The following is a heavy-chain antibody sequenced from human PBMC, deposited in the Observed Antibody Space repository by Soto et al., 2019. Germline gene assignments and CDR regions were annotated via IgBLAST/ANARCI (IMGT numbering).Heavy chain of an antibody. J-gene: IGHJ6*02. V-gene: IGHV3-33*01. D-gene: IGHD6-13*01. Sequence: QPGGSLRLSCAASGFSFSSYGMHWVRQAPGKGLEWVAVIWHDGSKTYYADSVKGRLIISRDNSRNTLYVQINSLRAEDRGVYFCARGSIVAAEYGMDVRGHGTTVTVSS. CDR3: ARGSIVAAEYGMDV. CDR1: GFSFSSYG. CDR2: IWHDGSKT.